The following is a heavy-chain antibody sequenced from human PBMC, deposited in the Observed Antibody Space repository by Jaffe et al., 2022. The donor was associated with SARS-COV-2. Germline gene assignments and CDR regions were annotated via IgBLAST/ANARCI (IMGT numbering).Heavy chain of an antibody. J-gene: IGHJ5*02. CDR2: IFTIGST. CDR1: GDSISSASYY. D-gene: IGHD2-2*02. CDR3: ARESRYCTSTSCSTSWFDP. Sequence: QVQLQESGPGLVKPSQTLSLTCTVSGDSISSASYYWSWVRQPAGKGLEWIGRIFTIGSTNYNPSLKSRVTISVDTSKNQFSLNLSSVTAADTAVYYCARESRYCTSTSCSTSWFDPWGQGTLVTVSS. V-gene: IGHV4-61*02.